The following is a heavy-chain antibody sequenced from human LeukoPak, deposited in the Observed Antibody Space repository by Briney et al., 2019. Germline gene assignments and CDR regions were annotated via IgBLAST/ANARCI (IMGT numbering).Heavy chain of an antibody. CDR2: FDPEDGET. CDR3: ATGLPAAKDADAFDI. J-gene: IGHJ3*02. CDR1: GYTLTELS. V-gene: IGHV1-24*01. Sequence: ASVKVSCKVSGYTLTELSMHWVRQAPGKGLEWMGGFDPEDGETIYAQKFQGRVTMTEDTSTDTAYMELSSLRSEDTAVYYCATGLPAAKDADAFDIWGQGTMVTVSS. D-gene: IGHD2-2*01.